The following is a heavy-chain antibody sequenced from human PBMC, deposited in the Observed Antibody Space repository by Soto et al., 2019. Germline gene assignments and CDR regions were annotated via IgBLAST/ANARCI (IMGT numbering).Heavy chain of an antibody. CDR3: ARGEWFLRGFGMDV. J-gene: IGHJ6*02. Sequence: QVRLQESGPGLVKPSETLSLTCTVSGGSISTDYWSWIRQPPGKRLEYIGFIYYGGSTNYNPSLESRVTISPDTSKNQFSLKLSSVTAADTAVYYCARGEWFLRGFGMDVWARGTSVTVS. CDR1: GGSISTDY. V-gene: IGHV4-59*01. CDR2: IYYGGST. D-gene: IGHD3-3*01.